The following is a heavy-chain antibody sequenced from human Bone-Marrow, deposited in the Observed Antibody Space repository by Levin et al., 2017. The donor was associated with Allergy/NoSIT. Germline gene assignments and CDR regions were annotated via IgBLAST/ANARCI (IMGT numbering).Heavy chain of an antibody. CDR2: IHYTGST. D-gene: IGHD4-17*01. CDR3: ARPADYSDTEFHF. J-gene: IGHJ4*02. V-gene: IGHV4-39*01. Sequence: NPSETLSLTCSVSGGSIINRNFYWGWIRQPPGKGLEWIASIHYTGSTYYNPSLENRVTISVDTSENQFSLKLNSVTAADTAVYYCARPADYSDTEFHFWGPGILVTVSS. CDR1: GGSIINRNFY.